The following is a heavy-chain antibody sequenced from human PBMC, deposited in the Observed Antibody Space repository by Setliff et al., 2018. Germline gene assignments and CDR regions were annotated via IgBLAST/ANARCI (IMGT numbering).Heavy chain of an antibody. CDR3: ARDGGGYCATTSCFHFDY. CDR2: ISPYTGNA. CDR1: GYTFTDYG. J-gene: IGHJ4*02. Sequence: ASVKVSCKASGYTFTDYGVTWVRQAPGQGLEWVGWISPYTGNAYYAPKFQGRVSLTTDTSTTTAYMDLRMLRPDDTAIYYCARDGGGYCATTSCFHFDYWGQGTQVTVSS. V-gene: IGHV1-18*01. D-gene: IGHD2-15*01.